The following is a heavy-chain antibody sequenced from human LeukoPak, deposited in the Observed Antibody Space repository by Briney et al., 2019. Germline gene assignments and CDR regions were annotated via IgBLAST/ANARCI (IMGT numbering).Heavy chain of an antibody. Sequence: SETLSLTCTVSGGSISSFYWSWIRPPAGKGLEWIGRIYTSGSTNYNTSLKSRVTMPVDKSKTQSSLNLTSLTAADTAVYYCARGPLGDESCDIWGQGTMVTVSS. V-gene: IGHV4-4*07. CDR2: IYTSGST. CDR3: ARGPLGDESCDI. J-gene: IGHJ3*02. CDR1: GGSISSFY. D-gene: IGHD3-16*01.